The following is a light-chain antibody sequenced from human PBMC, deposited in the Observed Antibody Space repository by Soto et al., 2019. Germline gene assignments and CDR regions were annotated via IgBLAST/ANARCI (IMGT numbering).Light chain of an antibody. V-gene: IGLV1-51*01. CDR3: GSWDSSLSAYV. J-gene: IGLJ1*01. CDR1: SSNIGGNS. CDR2: DDN. Sequence: QSVLTQPPSVSAAPGQKVTISCSGSSSNIGGNSVSWYQQLPGTAPKLLTYDDNKRPSGIPDRFSGSKSGTSATLGITGFQTGDEADYYCGSWDSSLSAYVFGPGTKVTVL.